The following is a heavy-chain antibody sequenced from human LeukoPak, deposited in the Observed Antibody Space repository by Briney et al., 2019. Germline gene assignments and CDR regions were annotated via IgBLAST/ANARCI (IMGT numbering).Heavy chain of an antibody. CDR1: GFTFSNAY. Sequence: GGSLRLSCAASGFTFSNAYMSWVRQAPGKGLEWVSVIYSGGSTYYADSVKGRFTISRDNSKNTLYLQMNSLRAEDTAVYYCARDFGDYGFDYWGQGTLVTVSS. J-gene: IGHJ4*02. D-gene: IGHD4-17*01. CDR2: IYSGGST. CDR3: ARDFGDYGFDY. V-gene: IGHV3-53*01.